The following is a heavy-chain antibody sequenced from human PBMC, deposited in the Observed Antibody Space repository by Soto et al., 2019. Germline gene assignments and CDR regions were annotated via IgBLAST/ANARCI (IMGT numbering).Heavy chain of an antibody. J-gene: IGHJ6*02. Sequence: ASVKVSCKASGGTFSSYAISWVRQAPGQGLEWMGGIIPIFGTANYAQKFQGRVTITADESTSTAYMELSSLRSEDTAVYYCARIKLDYDYVWGSHMDVWGQGTTVTVSS. D-gene: IGHD3-16*01. CDR1: GGTFSSYA. CDR2: IIPIFGTA. V-gene: IGHV1-69*13. CDR3: ARIKLDYDYVWGSHMDV.